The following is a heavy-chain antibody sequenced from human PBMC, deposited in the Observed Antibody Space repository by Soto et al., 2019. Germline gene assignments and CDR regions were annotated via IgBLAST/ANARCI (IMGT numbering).Heavy chain of an antibody. CDR2: IKQDGSEK. V-gene: IGHV3-7*01. J-gene: IGHJ6*03. D-gene: IGHD6-6*01. CDR3: AGGSSVSYMDV. Sequence: GGSLRLSCAASGFTFSSYWMSWVRQAPGKGLEWVANIKQDGSEKYYVDSVKGRFTISRDNAKNSLYLQMNSLRAEDTAVYYCAGGSSVSYMDVWGKGTTVTVSS. CDR1: GFTFSSYW.